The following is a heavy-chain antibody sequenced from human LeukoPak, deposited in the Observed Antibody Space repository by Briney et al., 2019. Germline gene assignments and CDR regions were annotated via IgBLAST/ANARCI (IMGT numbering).Heavy chain of an antibody. V-gene: IGHV3-15*01. CDR3: TTDSYYYDSSGYSELGDRDY. CDR2: IKSKTDGGTT. D-gene: IGHD3-22*01. Sequence: PGGSLRLSCAASGFTFSNAWMSWVRQAPGKGLEWVGRIKSKTDGGTTDYAAPVKGRFTISRDDSKNTLYLQMNSLKTEDTAVYYCTTDSYYYDSSGYSELGDRDYWGQGTLVTVSS. CDR1: GFTFSNAW. J-gene: IGHJ4*02.